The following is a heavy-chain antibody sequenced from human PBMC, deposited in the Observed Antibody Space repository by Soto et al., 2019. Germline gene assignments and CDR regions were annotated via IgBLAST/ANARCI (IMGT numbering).Heavy chain of an antibody. CDR2: ISDSGSS. D-gene: IGHD3-9*01. J-gene: IGHJ4*02. CDR1: GGSINSGRFY. Sequence: QVQLQESGPGLVKPSQTLTLTCTVSGGSINSGRFYWSWIRQHPGKGLEWIGHISDSGSSYYNPSLESRATLSVDTSKTQFSLKLSSVTAADTAVYFCARATFYDIFTSYYSLFDYWGQGTMVTVSS. CDR3: ARATFYDIFTSYYSLFDY. V-gene: IGHV4-31*03.